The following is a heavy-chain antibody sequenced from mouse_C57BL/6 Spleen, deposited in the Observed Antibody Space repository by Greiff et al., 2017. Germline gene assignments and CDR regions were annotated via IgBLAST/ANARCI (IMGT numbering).Heavy chain of an antibody. CDR3: ARVPLYGNYVDD. J-gene: IGHJ2*01. CDR1: GYTFTDYY. V-gene: IGHV1-75*01. CDR2: IFPGSGST. Sequence: VKLVESGPELVKPGASVKISCKASGYTFTDYYINWVKQRPGQGLEWIGWIFPGSGSTYYNEKFKGKATLTVDKSSSTAYMLLSSLPSEDSAVYFCARVPLYGNYVDDWGQGTTLTVSS. D-gene: IGHD2-1*01.